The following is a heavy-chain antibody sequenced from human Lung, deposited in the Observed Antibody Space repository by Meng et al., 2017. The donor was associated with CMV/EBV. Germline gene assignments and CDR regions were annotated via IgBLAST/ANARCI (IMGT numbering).Heavy chain of an antibody. CDR2: TYYRSKWYH. CDR3: ARGINGGCGD. J-gene: IGHJ4*02. CDR1: GDIVSSNSAA. Sequence: HVHMQQSGPGLVKPSQTLPPTCAISGDIVSSNSAAWHWIRQSPSRGLEWLGRTYYRSKWYHEYAVSVKSRITISPDTPKNQFSLQLNSMTPEDTAVYYCARGINGGCGDWGQGTLVTVSS. V-gene: IGHV6-1*01. D-gene: IGHD4-23*01.